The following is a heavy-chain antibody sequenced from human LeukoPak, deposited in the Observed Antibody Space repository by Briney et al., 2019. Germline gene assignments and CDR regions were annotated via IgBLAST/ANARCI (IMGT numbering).Heavy chain of an antibody. Sequence: PGGSLRLSCAASGFTFSAYYMSWIRQAPGKGLEWVSYISSSGSTIYYADSEKGRFTISRDNAKNSLYLQMNSLRAEDTAVYYCAKGSVVVLFDYWGQGTLVTVSS. D-gene: IGHD3-22*01. CDR3: AKGSVVVLFDY. CDR2: ISSSGSTI. CDR1: GFTFSAYY. V-gene: IGHV3-11*01. J-gene: IGHJ4*02.